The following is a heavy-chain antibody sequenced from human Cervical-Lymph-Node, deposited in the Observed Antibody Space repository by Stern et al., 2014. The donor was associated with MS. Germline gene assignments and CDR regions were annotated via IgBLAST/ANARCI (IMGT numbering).Heavy chain of an antibody. J-gene: IGHJ6*01. V-gene: IGHV2-70*01. CDR1: GFSLSASALC. CDR3: ARTVFTTDGNHQAIDGMDV. D-gene: IGHD1-14*01. Sequence: QITLKESGPALVRPTETLTLTCTFSGFSLSASALCVSWIRQPPGKALEWLGLIAWDDDKYYSPSLKTRLTISKDTSKNQVVLIMTNMDPVDTATYYCARTVFTTDGNHQAIDGMDVWGQGTTVTVSS. CDR2: IAWDDDK.